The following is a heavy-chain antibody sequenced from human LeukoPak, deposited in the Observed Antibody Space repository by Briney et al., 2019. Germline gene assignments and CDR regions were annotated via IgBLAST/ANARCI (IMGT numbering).Heavy chain of an antibody. Sequence: GASVKVSCKASGYTFTSYAMHWVRQAPGQRLEWMGWINAGNGNAKYSQKFQGRVTITRDTSASTAYMELSSLRSEDTAVYYCARWVYSGYAPVFDYWGQGTLVTVSS. D-gene: IGHD5-12*01. J-gene: IGHJ4*02. CDR1: GYTFTSYA. CDR2: INAGNGNA. V-gene: IGHV1-3*01. CDR3: ARWVYSGYAPVFDY.